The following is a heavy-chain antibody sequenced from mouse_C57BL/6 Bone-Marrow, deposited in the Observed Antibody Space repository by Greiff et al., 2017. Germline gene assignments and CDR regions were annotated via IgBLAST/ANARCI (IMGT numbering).Heavy chain of an antibody. CDR2: ISSGGDYI. CDR1: GFTFSSYA. V-gene: IGHV5-9-1*02. CDR3: TRRGQLRLYYYAMDY. J-gene: IGHJ4*01. D-gene: IGHD3-2*02. Sequence: DVQLQESGEGLVKPGGSLKLSCAASGFTFSSYAMSWVRQTPEKRLEWVAYISSGGDYIYYADTVKGRFTISRDNARNTLYLQMSSLKSEDTALYYCTRRGQLRLYYYAMDYGGQGTSVTVSS.